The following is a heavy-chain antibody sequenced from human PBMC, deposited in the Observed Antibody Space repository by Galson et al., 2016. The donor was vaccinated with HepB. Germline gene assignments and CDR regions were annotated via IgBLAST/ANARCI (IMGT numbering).Heavy chain of an antibody. J-gene: IGHJ4*02. D-gene: IGHD2-21*02. CDR1: GFRFDDYT. V-gene: IGHV3-43*01. Sequence: SLRLSCAASGFRFDDYTMHWVRQAPGKGLEWVSLITWDGVRTHFADSVKGRFTLSRDNSKNSLYLQTNSLRTEDTAFYFCAKEQDGDFTLDSWGQGTLVTVSS. CDR2: ITWDGVRT. CDR3: AKEQDGDFTLDS.